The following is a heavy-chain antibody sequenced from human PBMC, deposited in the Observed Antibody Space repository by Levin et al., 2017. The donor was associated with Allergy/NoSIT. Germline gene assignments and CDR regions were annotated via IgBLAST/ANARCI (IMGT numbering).Heavy chain of an antibody. Sequence: SETLSLTCTVSGGAISDTTYFWGWIRQPPGKGLEWIGSIHYGGNTYPNPSLKSRITVSIDKSKAQFSLKLNSVTAADTAVYFCTRDFGAYRVDHWGQGTRVTVSS. V-gene: IGHV4-39*01. CDR1: GGAISDTTYF. J-gene: IGHJ4*01. D-gene: IGHD4-17*01. CDR2: IHYGGNT. CDR3: TRDFGAYRVDH.